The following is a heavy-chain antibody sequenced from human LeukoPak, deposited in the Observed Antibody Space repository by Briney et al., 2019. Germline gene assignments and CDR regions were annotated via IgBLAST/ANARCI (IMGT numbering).Heavy chain of an antibody. Sequence: GASVKVSCKASGYTFTDYYMHWVRQAPGQGLEWMGWINPNNGGTKYAQKFQGRVTMTRDTSISTAYMELSGLRSDDTAVYYCAAPRYCSGGSCYPSFDYWGQGTLVTVSS. CDR3: AAPRYCSGGSCYPSFDY. V-gene: IGHV1-2*02. D-gene: IGHD2-15*01. CDR1: GYTFTDYY. J-gene: IGHJ4*02. CDR2: INPNNGGT.